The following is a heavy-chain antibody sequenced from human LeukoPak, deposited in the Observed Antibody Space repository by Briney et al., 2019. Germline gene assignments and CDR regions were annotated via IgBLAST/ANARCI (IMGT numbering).Heavy chain of an antibody. CDR2: VSPTGGFT. D-gene: IGHD3-10*01. CDR1: GYTFTNNF. J-gene: IGHJ3*02. V-gene: IGHV1-46*01. Sequence: ASVKVSCKAFGYTFTNNFMHWVRQAPGQRPEWMGLVSPTGGFTAYAQKFQGRVTLTWDLSTSTDYLELRSLRSDDTAVYYCARETPHSITMVRGVTNAFDIWGQGTMVTVSS. CDR3: ARETPHSITMVRGVTNAFDI.